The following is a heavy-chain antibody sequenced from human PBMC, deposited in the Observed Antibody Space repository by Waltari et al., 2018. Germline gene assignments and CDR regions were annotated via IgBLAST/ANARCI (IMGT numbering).Heavy chain of an antibody. CDR2: VSYSGTT. CDR3: ATYIGASVGTAAFDV. J-gene: IGHJ3*01. V-gene: IGHV4-39*01. Sequence: QLQLQESGPRLVRPSETLSLICRVSGVSITSNSHYWAWILQSPGQGLEWIGTVSYSGTTYISPSLKSRVSVSRDTSKNQVSLILGSVTAADMAVYYCATYIGASVGTAAFDVWGQGTMVTVSS. CDR1: GVSITSNSHY. D-gene: IGHD5-12*01.